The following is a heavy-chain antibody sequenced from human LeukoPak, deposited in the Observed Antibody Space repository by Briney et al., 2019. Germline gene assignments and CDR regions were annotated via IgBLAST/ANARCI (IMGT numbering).Heavy chain of an antibody. J-gene: IGHJ3*01. CDR1: GYSFSNYW. D-gene: IGHD3-22*01. V-gene: IGHV5-51*01. CDR3: ARKRYDSSGYYVVRAFDV. Sequence: GESLKISCKGSGYSFSNYWIGWVRQMPGKGLEWMGIIYPGDSDTRYSPSFQGQVTISADKSISTAYLQWSSLKASDTAMYYCARKRYDSSGYYVVRAFDVWGQGTMATVSS. CDR2: IYPGDSDT.